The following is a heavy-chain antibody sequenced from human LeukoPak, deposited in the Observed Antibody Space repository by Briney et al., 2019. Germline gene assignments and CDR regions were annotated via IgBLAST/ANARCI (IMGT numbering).Heavy chain of an antibody. J-gene: IGHJ4*02. CDR1: GYTFTNYD. CDR2: MNPNSGNT. CDR3: ARGPPPHCSGGSCYSWGFVGY. D-gene: IGHD2-15*01. Sequence: ASVKVSCKASGYTFTNYDINWVRQATGQGLEWMGWMNPNSGNTGYAQKFQGRDAMTRDTSISTAYMELSSLRSEDTAVYYCARGPPPHCSGGSCYSWGFVGYWGQGTLVTVSS. V-gene: IGHV1-8*01.